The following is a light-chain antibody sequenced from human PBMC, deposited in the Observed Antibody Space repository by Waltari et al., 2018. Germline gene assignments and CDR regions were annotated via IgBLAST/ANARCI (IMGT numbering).Light chain of an antibody. Sequence: EIVLTQSPGTLSLSPGERATLSCRASQSVGRTLAWYQQKPGQAPRLLMYGASSRATGIPDRFSGSGSGTDFSLTISRLEPEDFAVYYCQHYVRSPGTFGQGTKVEIK. V-gene: IGKV3-20*01. CDR2: GAS. CDR1: QSVGRT. J-gene: IGKJ1*01. CDR3: QHYVRSPGT.